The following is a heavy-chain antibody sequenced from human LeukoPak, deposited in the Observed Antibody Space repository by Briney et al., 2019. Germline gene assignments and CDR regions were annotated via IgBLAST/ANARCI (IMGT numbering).Heavy chain of an antibody. CDR1: GFTFSSYE. CDR2: ISSSGSTI. Sequence: GGSLRLSCAASGFTFSSYEMNWVRQAPGKGLEWVSYISSSGSTIYYADSVKGRLTISRDNAKNSLYLQMNSLRAEDTAVYYCARELSSGWYPNWFDPWGQGTLVTVSS. V-gene: IGHV3-48*03. D-gene: IGHD6-19*01. J-gene: IGHJ5*02. CDR3: ARELSSGWYPNWFDP.